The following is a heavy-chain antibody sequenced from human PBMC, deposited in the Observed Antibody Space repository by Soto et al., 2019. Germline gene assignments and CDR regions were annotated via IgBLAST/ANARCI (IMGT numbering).Heavy chain of an antibody. Sequence: QVQLVQSGAEVKEPGDSVRVSCEASGYTFTAYYIHWVRQAPGQGLEWMGWINPKFGDTTYEQDFQGRDSMTREMSTSTGYMELSRLTSDCKGIYYCARKLDFYYGWGSGNGRSEWGQGTTVTVFS. CDR3: ARKLDFYYGWGSGNGRSE. D-gene: IGHD3-10*01. V-gene: IGHV1-2*02. CDR1: GYTFTAYY. CDR2: INPKFGDT. J-gene: IGHJ6*02.